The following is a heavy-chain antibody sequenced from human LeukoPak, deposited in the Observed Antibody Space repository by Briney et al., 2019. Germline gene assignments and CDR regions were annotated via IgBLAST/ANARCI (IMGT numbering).Heavy chain of an antibody. CDR3: ASLSTYYYGMDV. Sequence: PSETLSLTCAVSGGSISSNNWRGWVRQPPGKGLEWIGEIYHSGSPNYNPSLKSRVTISVDTSKNQFSLKLSSVTAADTAVYYCASLSTYYYGMDVWGQGTTVTVSS. V-gene: IGHV4-4*02. CDR2: IYHSGSP. D-gene: IGHD3-3*02. CDR1: GGSISSNNW. J-gene: IGHJ6*02.